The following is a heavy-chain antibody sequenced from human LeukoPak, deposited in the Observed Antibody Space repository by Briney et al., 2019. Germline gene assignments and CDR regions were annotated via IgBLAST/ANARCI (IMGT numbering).Heavy chain of an antibody. D-gene: IGHD2-2*01. V-gene: IGHV1-69*04. Sequence: ASVKVSCKASGGTFSSYAISWVRLAPGQGLEWMGRIIPILGIANYAQKFQGRVTITADKSTSTAYMEPSSLRSEDTAVYYCAVYCSSTSCHVDYWGQGTLVTVSS. CDR2: IIPILGIA. CDR1: GGTFSSYA. J-gene: IGHJ4*02. CDR3: AVYCSSTSCHVDY.